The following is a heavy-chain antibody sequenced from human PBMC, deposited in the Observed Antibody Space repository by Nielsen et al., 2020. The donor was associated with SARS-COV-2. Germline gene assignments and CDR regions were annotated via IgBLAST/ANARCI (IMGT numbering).Heavy chain of an antibody. CDR3: ARGSRWFDP. CDR2: IYYSGST. D-gene: IGHD6-6*01. V-gene: IGHV4-59*12. J-gene: IGHJ5*02. Sequence: WIRQPPGKGPEWIGYIYYSGSTNYNPSLKSRVTISVDTSKNQFSLKLSSVTAADTAVYYCARGSRWFDPWGQGTLVTVSS.